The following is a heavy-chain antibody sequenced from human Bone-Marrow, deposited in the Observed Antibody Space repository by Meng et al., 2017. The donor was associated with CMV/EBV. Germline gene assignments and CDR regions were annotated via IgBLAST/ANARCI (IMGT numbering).Heavy chain of an antibody. D-gene: IGHD6-13*01. CDR3: ARDAVAAGLGDAFDI. Sequence: SETLSLTCTVSGYSISSGYYWGWIRQPPGKGLEWIGSIYHSGSTYYNPSLKSRVTISVDTSKNQFSLKLSSVTAADTAVYYCARDAVAAGLGDAFDICGQGTMVTVSS. CDR1: GYSISSGYY. V-gene: IGHV4-38-2*02. J-gene: IGHJ3*02. CDR2: IYHSGST.